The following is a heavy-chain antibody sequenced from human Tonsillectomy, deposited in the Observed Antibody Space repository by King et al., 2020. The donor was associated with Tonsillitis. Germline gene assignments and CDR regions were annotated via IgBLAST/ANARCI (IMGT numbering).Heavy chain of an antibody. V-gene: IGHV3-48*02. CDR3: ASEGVDYYDSSGYYNWFDP. D-gene: IGHD3-22*01. Sequence: VQLVESGGGLVQPGGSLRLSCAASGFTFSTYSMNWVRQAPGKGLEWVSYISTSSSTIYYADSVKGRFTISRDNAKNSLYLQMNSLRDEDTAVYYCASEGVDYYDSSGYYNWFDPWGQGTLVTVSS. J-gene: IGHJ5*02. CDR2: ISTSSSTI. CDR1: GFTFSTYS.